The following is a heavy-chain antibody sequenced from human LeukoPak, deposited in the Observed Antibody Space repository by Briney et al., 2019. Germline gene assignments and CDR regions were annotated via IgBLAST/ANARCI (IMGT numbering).Heavy chain of an antibody. D-gene: IGHD5-18*01. CDR1: GFTFSDYY. CDR3: ARSTRRDTEVALAEYFQH. CDR2: ISSSC. J-gene: IGHJ1*01. V-gene: IGHV3-11*01. Sequence: GGSLRLSCAAFGFTFSDYYMSWIRQAPGKGLEWVSYISSSCNADSVKGRFTISRDNAQNSLSLQMNSLRAEDTAVYYCARSTRRDTEVALAEYFQHWGQGTLVTVSS.